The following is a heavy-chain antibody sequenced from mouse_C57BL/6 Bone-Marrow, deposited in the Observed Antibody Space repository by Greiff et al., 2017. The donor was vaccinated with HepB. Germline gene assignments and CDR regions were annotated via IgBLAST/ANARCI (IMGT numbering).Heavy chain of an antibody. Sequence: EVQLQQSGAELVRPGASVKLSCTASGLNIKDDYMHWVMQVPAQGLAWIGWIDSEIGDTVYAPKFPGKATITADTPSNTAYLQLSSLTSGDTAVYYCTNGNPYYYAMDDWGQVTSVTGSS. CDR1: GLNIKDDY. J-gene: IGHJ4*01. CDR3: TNGNPYYYAMDD. D-gene: IGHD2-1*01. CDR2: IDSEIGDT. V-gene: IGHV14-4*01.